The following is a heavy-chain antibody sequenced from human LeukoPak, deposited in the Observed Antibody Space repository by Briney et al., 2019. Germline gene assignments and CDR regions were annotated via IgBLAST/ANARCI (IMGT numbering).Heavy chain of an antibody. Sequence: GGSLRLSCAASGVIISSYAMSWVRQAPGKGLEWVSYISSSGSTIYYADSVKGRFTISRDNAKNSLYLQMNSLRAEDTAVYYCARGRDGYNYVAYWGQGTLVTVSS. CDR1: GVIISSYA. CDR3: ARGRDGYNYVAY. D-gene: IGHD5-24*01. J-gene: IGHJ4*02. CDR2: ISSSGSTI. V-gene: IGHV3-48*04.